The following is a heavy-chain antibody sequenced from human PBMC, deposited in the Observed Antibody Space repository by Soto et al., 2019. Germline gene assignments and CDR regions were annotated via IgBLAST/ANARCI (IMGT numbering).Heavy chain of an antibody. Sequence: GGSLRLSCAASGFTFSSYAMHWVRQAPGKGLEWVAVISYDGSNKYYADSVKGRFTISRDNSKNTLYLQMNSLRAEDTAVYYCARDLYCSGGSCFSYGMDVWGQGTTVTVSS. J-gene: IGHJ6*02. D-gene: IGHD2-15*01. CDR1: GFTFSSYA. CDR3: ARDLYCSGGSCFSYGMDV. CDR2: ISYDGSNK. V-gene: IGHV3-30-3*01.